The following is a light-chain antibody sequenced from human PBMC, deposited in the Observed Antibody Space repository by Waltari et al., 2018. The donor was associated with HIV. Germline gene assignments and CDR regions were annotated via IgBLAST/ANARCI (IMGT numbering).Light chain of an antibody. V-gene: IGLV3-25*03. CDR1: ALPKQY. J-gene: IGLJ3*02. Sequence: SYELTQPPSVSVSPGQTARITCSGDALPKQYAYWYQQKPSQAPVLVIYKDSERPSGIPERFSGSSSGTTVTLTISGVQAEDEADYYCQSAASSATYRVFGGGTKLTIL. CDR3: QSAASSATYRV. CDR2: KDS.